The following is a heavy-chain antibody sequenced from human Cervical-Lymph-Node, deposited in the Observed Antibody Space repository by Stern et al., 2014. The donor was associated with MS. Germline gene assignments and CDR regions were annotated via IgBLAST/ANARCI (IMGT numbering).Heavy chain of an antibody. D-gene: IGHD6-19*01. CDR1: GFSLSNHGEG. Sequence: QVTLKESGPTLVKPTQTLTLTCTFSGFSLSNHGEGVGWVRQPPGKALEWLALIYWDYDKRYSPALESRLTVTRDTSKNQVALTMTNVDPVDTATYYCAHRLRGGSSGWTVHYFDFWGQGTLVTVSS. V-gene: IGHV2-5*02. CDR2: IYWDYDK. CDR3: AHRLRGGSSGWTVHYFDF. J-gene: IGHJ4*02.